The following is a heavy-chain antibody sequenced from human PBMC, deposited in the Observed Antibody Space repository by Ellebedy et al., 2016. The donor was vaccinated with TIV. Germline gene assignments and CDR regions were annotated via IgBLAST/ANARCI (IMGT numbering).Heavy chain of an antibody. D-gene: IGHD7-27*01. V-gene: IGHV3-23*01. CDR2: ISGSGGST. CDR3: AKNWAASNYYMDV. J-gene: IGHJ6*03. Sequence: GESLKISXAASGFTFDDYAMHWVRQAPGKGLEWVSAISGSGGSTYYADSVKGRFTISRDNSKNTLYLQMNSLRAEDTAVYYCAKNWAASNYYMDVWGKGTTVSVSS. CDR1: GFTFDDYA.